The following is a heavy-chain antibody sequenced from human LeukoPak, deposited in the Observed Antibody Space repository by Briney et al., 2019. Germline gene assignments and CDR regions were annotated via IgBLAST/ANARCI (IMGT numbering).Heavy chain of an antibody. D-gene: IGHD1-14*01. CDR2: IYYSGST. J-gene: IGHJ4*02. CDR1: GGSISSGGYY. Sequence: SGTLSLTCTVSGGSISSGGYYWSWIRQHPGKGLEWIGYIYYSGSTYYNPSLKSRVTISVDTSKNQFSLKLSSVTAADTAVYYCARVETEGYYFDYWGQGTLVTVSS. V-gene: IGHV4-31*03. CDR3: ARVETEGYYFDY.